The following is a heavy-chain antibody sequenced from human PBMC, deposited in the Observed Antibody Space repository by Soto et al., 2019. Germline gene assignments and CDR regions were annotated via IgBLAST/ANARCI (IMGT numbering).Heavy chain of an antibody. Sequence: EVQLVESGGGLVQPGWSLSLSCAVSGLTFTNYWMHWVRQAPGQWLVWVARINSDGSVTNYADSVKVRFTTSRDNPRTTLYLKVHSLRTEQTTVYYCARHFSTSRPYYFDNWGPGTLVTVSS. CDR2: INSDGSVT. CDR3: ARHFSTSRPYYFDN. D-gene: IGHD3-3*02. CDR1: GLTFTNYW. J-gene: IGHJ4*02. V-gene: IGHV3-74*01.